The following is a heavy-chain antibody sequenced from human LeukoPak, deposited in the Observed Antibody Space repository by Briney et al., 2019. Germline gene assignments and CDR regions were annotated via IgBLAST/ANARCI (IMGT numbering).Heavy chain of an antibody. V-gene: IGHV3-23*01. CDR2: ISGSGSNT. D-gene: IGHD1-26*01. J-gene: IGHJ4*02. Sequence: GGSLRLSCAASGFTFSSYAMTWVRQAPGKGLEWVSAISGSGSNTYYAESVRGPFTVSRDNSKNTLYLQMNSLRAEDTAVYYCAKDVGTMGATSPFDYWGQGALVIVSS. CDR3: AKDVGTMGATSPFDY. CDR1: GFTFSSYA.